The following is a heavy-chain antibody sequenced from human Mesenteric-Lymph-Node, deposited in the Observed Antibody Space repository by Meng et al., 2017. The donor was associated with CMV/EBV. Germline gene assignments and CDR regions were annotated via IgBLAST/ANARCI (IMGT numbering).Heavy chain of an antibody. CDR3: ARYSPPLYYYDSSGSQGVDY. CDR1: GGSISTSLYY. V-gene: IGHV4-39*07. Sequence: SETLSLTCTVSGGSISTSLYYWGWIRQSPGKGLEYIGSIYFRGSTYYSPSFRSRVTISVDTSKNQFSLKLSSVTAADTAVYYCARYSPPLYYYDSSGSQGVDYWGQGTLVTVSS. D-gene: IGHD3-22*01. J-gene: IGHJ4*02. CDR2: IYFRGST.